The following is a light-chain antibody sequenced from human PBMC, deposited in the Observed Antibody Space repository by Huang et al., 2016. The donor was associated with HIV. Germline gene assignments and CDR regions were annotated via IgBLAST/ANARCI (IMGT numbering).Light chain of an antibody. CDR2: GAS. CDR3: QQSVKTPRT. V-gene: IGKV1-39*01. CDR1: QNINKY. Sequence: DIQITQSTSSLSASVGDRVTITCRASQNINKYVNWYQQQPGKAPKLLISGASTLQSGVPASFSGSGSGTDFTLTISSLQPEDSAVYFCQQSVKTPRTFGQGTKLEI. J-gene: IGKJ2*01.